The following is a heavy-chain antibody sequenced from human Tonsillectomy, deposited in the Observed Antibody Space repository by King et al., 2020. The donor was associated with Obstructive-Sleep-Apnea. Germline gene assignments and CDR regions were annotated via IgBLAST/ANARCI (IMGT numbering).Heavy chain of an antibody. CDR3: ARSGEFWSGYSYFDY. CDR1: GYTFPIYG. J-gene: IGHJ4*02. V-gene: IGHV1-18*04. CDR2: IGPDNGNP. Sequence: QLVQSGAEVKKPGASVKVSCKASGYTFPIYGISGGRQALDQGFDGWEWIGPDNGNPNNAQKLQGKSTITTDKPTITAYMELRSLRSDDTAVYYCARSGEFWSGYSYFDYWGQGTLVTVSS. D-gene: IGHD3-3*01.